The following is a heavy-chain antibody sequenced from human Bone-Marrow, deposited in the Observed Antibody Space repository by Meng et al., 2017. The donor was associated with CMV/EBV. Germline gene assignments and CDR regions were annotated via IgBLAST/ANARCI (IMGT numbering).Heavy chain of an antibody. CDR3: ARGKISQGFLLDS. CDR1: GYTFTSYD. V-gene: IGHV1-8*01. D-gene: IGHD3-3*01. J-gene: IGHJ4*02. CDR2: MNPNSGDT. Sequence: ASVKVSCKASGYTFTSYDVNWVRQATGQGLEWMGWMNPNSGDTGYAQKFQGRVTMTRNTSISTAYMELSSLRSEDTALYYCARGKISQGFLLDSWGQRTLVTVSS.